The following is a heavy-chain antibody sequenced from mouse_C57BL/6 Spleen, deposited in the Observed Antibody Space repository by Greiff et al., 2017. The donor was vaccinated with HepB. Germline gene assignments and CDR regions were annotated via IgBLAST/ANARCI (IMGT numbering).Heavy chain of an antibody. V-gene: IGHV3-6*01. CDR2: ISYDGSN. CDR1: GYSITSGYY. D-gene: IGHD2-5*01. Sequence: EVKLLESGPGLVKPSQSLSLTCSVTGYSITSGYYWNWIRQFPGNKLEWMGYISYDGSNNYNPSLKNRISITRDTSKNQFFLKLNSVTTEDTATYYCARDGAYYSNYEVFAYWGQGTLVTVSA. CDR3: ARDGAYYSNYEVFAY. J-gene: IGHJ3*01.